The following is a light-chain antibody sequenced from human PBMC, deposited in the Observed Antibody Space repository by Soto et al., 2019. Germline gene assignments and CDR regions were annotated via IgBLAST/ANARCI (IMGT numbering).Light chain of an antibody. V-gene: IGLV1-40*01. Sequence: QPVLTQPPSVSGAPGQRVTISCTGSSSNIGAGYDVYWHQQLPGTAPKLLIYANSHRPSGVPDRFSGSKSGTSASLAISGLQAEDEADYYCQSYDSSLSGYVFGTGTKLTVL. CDR2: ANS. CDR3: QSYDSSLSGYV. J-gene: IGLJ1*01. CDR1: SSNIGAGYD.